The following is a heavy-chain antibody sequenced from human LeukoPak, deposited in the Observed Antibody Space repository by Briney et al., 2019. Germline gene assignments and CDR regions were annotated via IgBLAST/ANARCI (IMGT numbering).Heavy chain of an antibody. CDR2: IYYSGST. D-gene: IGHD4-17*01. Sequence: SETLSLTCTVSGGSISSSSYSWGWIRQPPGKGLEWIGYIYYSGSTYYNPSLKSRVTISVDTSKNQFSLKLSSVTAADTAVYYCARHGPYGDRPDYWGQGTLVTVSS. J-gene: IGHJ4*02. V-gene: IGHV4-31*03. CDR3: ARHGPYGDRPDY. CDR1: GGSISSSSYS.